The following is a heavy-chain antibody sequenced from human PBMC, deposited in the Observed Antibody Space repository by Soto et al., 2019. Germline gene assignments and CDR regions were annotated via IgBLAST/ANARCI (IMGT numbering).Heavy chain of an antibody. CDR2: IYSGGST. CDR1: GFTVSSNY. CDR3: ARGVGAYDILTGYYKAAYYFDY. Sequence: PGGSLRLSCAASGFTVSSNYMSWVRQAPVKGLEWVSVIYSGGSTYYAGSVKGRFTISRDNSKNTLCLQMNSLRAEDTAVYYCARGVGAYDILTGYYKAAYYFDYWVQGTLVTVSS. D-gene: IGHD3-9*01. J-gene: IGHJ4*02. V-gene: IGHV3-66*01.